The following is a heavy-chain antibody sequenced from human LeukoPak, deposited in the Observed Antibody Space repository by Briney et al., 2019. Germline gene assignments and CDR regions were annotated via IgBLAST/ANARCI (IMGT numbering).Heavy chain of an antibody. CDR2: IYTSGST. CDR3: ARGEPRYCSSTSCYNYFDY. D-gene: IGHD2-2*02. J-gene: IGHJ4*02. V-gene: IGHV4-4*07. CDR1: GGSISSYY. Sequence: SETLSLTCTVSGGSISSYYWSWVRQPAGKGLEWIGRIYTSGSTNYNPSLKSRVTMSVDTSKNQFSLKLSSVTAADTAVYYCARGEPRYCSSTSCYNYFDYWGQGTLVTVSS.